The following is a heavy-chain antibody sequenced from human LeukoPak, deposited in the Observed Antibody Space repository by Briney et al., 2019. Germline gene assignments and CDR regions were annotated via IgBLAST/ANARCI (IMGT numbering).Heavy chain of an antibody. J-gene: IGHJ6*02. V-gene: IGHV3-30*18. CDR3: AKLDGMDV. CDR2: ISSDGYRT. CDR1: GFPFSTYD. Sequence: GGSLRLSCAASGFPFSTYDMHWVRQAPDKGLQWVAVISSDGYRTDYPVSVKGRFTISRDNSKNTLYLQMNSLRAEDTAVYYCAKLDGMDVWGQGTTVTVSS.